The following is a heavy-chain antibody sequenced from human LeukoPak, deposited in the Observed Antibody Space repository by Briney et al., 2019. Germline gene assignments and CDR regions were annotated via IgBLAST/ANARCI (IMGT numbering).Heavy chain of an antibody. J-gene: IGHJ4*02. CDR1: GFTFSRYA. CDR2: IRYDGSNK. Sequence: GGSLRLSCAASGFTFSRYAMHWVRQAPGKGLEWVAFIRYDGSNKYYADSVKGRFTISRDNSKNTLYLQMNSLRAEDTAVYYCAKGLYYYDSSGYPRFDYWGQGTLVTVSS. V-gene: IGHV3-30*02. CDR3: AKGLYYYDSSGYPRFDY. D-gene: IGHD3-22*01.